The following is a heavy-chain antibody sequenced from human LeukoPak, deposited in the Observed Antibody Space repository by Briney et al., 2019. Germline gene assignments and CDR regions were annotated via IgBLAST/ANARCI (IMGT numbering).Heavy chain of an antibody. V-gene: IGHV1-18*01. CDR1: GYTFSTYG. Sequence: GASVKVSCKASGYTFSTYGITWVRQAPGQGLEWMGWISGYNGNTNYAQKLQGRVTMTTDTSTNTVYMEMRSLRSDDTAIYYCARDGGDHGTSNDGFDIWGQGTMVTVSS. CDR3: ARDGGDHGTSNDGFDI. J-gene: IGHJ3*02. D-gene: IGHD4/OR15-4a*01. CDR2: ISGYNGNT.